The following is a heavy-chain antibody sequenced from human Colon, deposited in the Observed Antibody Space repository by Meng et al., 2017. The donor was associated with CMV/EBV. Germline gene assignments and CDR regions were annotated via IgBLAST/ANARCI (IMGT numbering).Heavy chain of an antibody. CDR2: INTDGSTT. CDR1: GFTFRSKW. D-gene: IGHD1-14*01. J-gene: IGHJ4*02. Sequence: LGGSGGGLVQPGGSLSLSCAASGFTFRSKWMHWVRQGPGKGLVWVSRINTDGSTTYYADSVKGRFTISRDNAKNTLYLQMNSLRAEDTAVYYCASRNYWGQGTLVTVSS. V-gene: IGHV3-74*01. CDR3: ASRNY.